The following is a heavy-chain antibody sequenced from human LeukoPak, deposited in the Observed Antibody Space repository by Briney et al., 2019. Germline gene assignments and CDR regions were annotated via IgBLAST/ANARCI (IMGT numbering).Heavy chain of an antibody. CDR2: IYHSGST. CDR1: GYSISSGGFY. Sequence: PSETLSLTCTVSGYSISSGGFYWSWIRQPPGKGLEWIGYIYHSGSTYYNPSLKSRVTISVDRSKNQFSLKLSSVTAADTAVYYCAREERWFDPWGQGTLVTVSS. J-gene: IGHJ5*02. V-gene: IGHV4-30-2*01. D-gene: IGHD1-26*01. CDR3: AREERWFDP.